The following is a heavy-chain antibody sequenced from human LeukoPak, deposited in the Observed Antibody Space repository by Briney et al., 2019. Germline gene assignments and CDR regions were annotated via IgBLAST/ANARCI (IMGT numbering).Heavy chain of an antibody. J-gene: IGHJ5*02. CDR3: ARSPYNSDWFDP. CDR2: TSTYNGNT. V-gene: IGHV1-18*01. CDR1: GYTFSSFG. Sequence: GASVKVPCKTSGYTFSSFGITWVRQAPGQGLEWMGWTSTYNGNTNYAQKIQGRVTMTTDTSTSTAYMELRSLRSDDTAVYYCARSPYNSDWFDPWGQGTLVIVSS. D-gene: IGHD6-25*01.